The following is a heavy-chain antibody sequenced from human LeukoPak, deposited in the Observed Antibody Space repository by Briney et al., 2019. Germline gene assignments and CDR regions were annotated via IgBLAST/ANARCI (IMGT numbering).Heavy chain of an antibody. CDR3: AKKSLWSGPFDY. CDR2: INADEDRA. J-gene: IGHJ4*02. CDR1: GFTFSDYW. D-gene: IGHD3-3*01. Sequence: GGSLRLSCAASGFTFSDYWMHWVRQAPGKGLVWVSHINADEDRAAYADSVKGRFTISRDNARNTLYLQMNSLRAEDTAVYFCAKKSLWSGPFDYWGQGTLVTVFS. V-gene: IGHV3-74*01.